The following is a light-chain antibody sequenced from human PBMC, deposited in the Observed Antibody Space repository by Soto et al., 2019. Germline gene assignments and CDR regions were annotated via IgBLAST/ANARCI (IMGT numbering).Light chain of an antibody. V-gene: IGKV1D-12*01. CDR3: QQANSFPIT. J-gene: IGKJ5*01. Sequence: DIQVTQSPASVSASVGDRVTITCRASQDIAGYLAWYQHKPGRTPELLIYEATNLQSGVPPRFSGSGSGTDFTLTISSLQPEDFATYFCQQANSFPITFGQGTRLEIK. CDR1: QDIAGY. CDR2: EAT.